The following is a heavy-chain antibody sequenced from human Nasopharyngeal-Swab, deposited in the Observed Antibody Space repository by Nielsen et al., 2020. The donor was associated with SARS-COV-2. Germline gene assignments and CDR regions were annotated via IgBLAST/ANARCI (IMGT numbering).Heavy chain of an antibody. CDR1: GFTFSSYT. V-gene: IGHV3-30*04. J-gene: IGHJ3*02. CDR2: ISYDASDK. D-gene: IGHD4-17*01. CDR3: ARGRIYGVNAFDI. Sequence: GESLKISCAASGFTFSSYTIHWVRQAPGKGLEWVAVISYDASDKYYADSVKGRFTLSRDNSKNTVYLQMNSLRAEDTAVYYCARGRIYGVNAFDIWGQGTMVTVSS.